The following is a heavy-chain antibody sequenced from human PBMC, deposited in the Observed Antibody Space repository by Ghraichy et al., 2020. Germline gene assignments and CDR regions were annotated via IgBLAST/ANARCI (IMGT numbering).Heavy chain of an antibody. V-gene: IGHV3-23*01. CDR2: VSGSGDGT. CDR1: GFTFSSYS. Sequence: GESLNISCAASGFTFSSYSMSWVRQAPGKGLEWVSDVSGSGDGTHYADSVKGRFTVSRDNSKNSLYLQMNSLTVDDTAIYYCAKGSSSSGWLSHDFWGQGTLVTVSP. J-gene: IGHJ4*02. CDR3: AKGSSSSGWLSHDF. D-gene: IGHD6-19*01.